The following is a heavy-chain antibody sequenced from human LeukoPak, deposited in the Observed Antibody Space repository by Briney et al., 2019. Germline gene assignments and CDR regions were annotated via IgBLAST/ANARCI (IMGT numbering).Heavy chain of an antibody. CDR3: ARDTSRAGTLFWSGYYDQGDY. CDR2: INPNSGGT. J-gene: IGHJ4*02. V-gene: IGHV1-2*02. Sequence: ASVKVSCKASGYTFTGYYMHWVRQAPGQGLEWMGWINPNSGGTNYAQKFQGRVTMTRDTSISTAYMELRSLRSDDTAVYYCARDTSRAGTLFWSGYYDQGDYWGQGTLVTVSP. CDR1: GYTFTGYY. D-gene: IGHD3-3*01.